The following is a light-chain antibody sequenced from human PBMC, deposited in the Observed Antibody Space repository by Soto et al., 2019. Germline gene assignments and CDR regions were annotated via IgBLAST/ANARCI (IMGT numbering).Light chain of an antibody. CDR3: NSYTSMNTVV. V-gene: IGLV2-14*01. Sequence: QSALTQPASVSGSPGQSITISCTGTSSDVGGYNYVSWYQQHPGKAPKLMISEVSNRPSGVSNRFSGSKSGNTASLTISWLQGEDEADYYCNSYTSMNTVVFGGGTQLTVL. CDR1: SSDVGGYNY. CDR2: EVS. J-gene: IGLJ2*01.